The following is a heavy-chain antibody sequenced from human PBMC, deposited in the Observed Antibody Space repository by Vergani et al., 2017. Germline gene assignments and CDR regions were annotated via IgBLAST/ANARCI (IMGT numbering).Heavy chain of an antibody. V-gene: IGHV3-53*04. CDR1: GFTVSSNY. CDR3: ARGSSYSASDY. CDR2: IYSGGST. J-gene: IGHJ4*02. D-gene: IGHD6-13*01. Sequence: EVQLVESGGGLVQPGGSLRLSCAASGFTVSSNYMSWVRQAPGKVLEWVSVIYSGGSTYYADSVKGRFTISRHNSKNTLYLQMNSLRAEYTAVYYCARGSSYSASDYWGQGNLVTVSS.